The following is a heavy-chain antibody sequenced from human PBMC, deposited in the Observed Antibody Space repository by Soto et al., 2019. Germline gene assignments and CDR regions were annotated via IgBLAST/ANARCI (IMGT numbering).Heavy chain of an antibody. V-gene: IGHV4-31*03. CDR1: GGSISSGGYY. J-gene: IGHJ4*02. D-gene: IGHD3-10*01. Sequence: SETLSLTCTVSGGSISSGGYYWSWIRQHPGKGLEWIGYIYYSGSTYYNPSLKSRVTISVDTSKNQFSLKLSSVTAADTAVYYCARHVYGSGSYYNKPPAYFDYWGQGTLVTVSS. CDR2: IYYSGST. CDR3: ARHVYGSGSYYNKPPAYFDY.